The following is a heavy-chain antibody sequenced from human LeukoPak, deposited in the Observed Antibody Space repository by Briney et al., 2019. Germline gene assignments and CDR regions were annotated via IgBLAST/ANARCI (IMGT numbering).Heavy chain of an antibody. CDR2: ISWNGHRI. V-gene: IGHV3-9*01. J-gene: IGHJ1*01. D-gene: IGHD4-11*01. Sequence: PGGSLRHSCTASGFTFEDYAMHWVRQVPGKGLEWVSHISWNGHRIVYADSVRGRFTISRDNAKNSLYLQMNSLRSDDTAFYYCAKDMDASATNTPFARGGQGTLVTVSS. CDR3: AKDMDASATNTPFAR. CDR1: GFTFEDYA.